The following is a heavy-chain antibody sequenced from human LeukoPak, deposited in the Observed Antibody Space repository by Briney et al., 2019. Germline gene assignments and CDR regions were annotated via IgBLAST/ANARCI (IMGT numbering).Heavy chain of an antibody. V-gene: IGHV1-18*01. J-gene: IGHJ4*02. Sequence: ASVKVSCKTSGYSFTSYGISWVRQAPGQGLEWMGWINANNGNTNYAQKLQGRVTMTTDTSTTTAYMELRSLRSDDTAVYYCARDLTHRRNYDSSGYQIVPAFWGQGTLVTVSS. CDR1: GYSFTSYG. D-gene: IGHD3-22*01. CDR3: ARDLTHRRNYDSSGYQIVPAF. CDR2: INANNGNT.